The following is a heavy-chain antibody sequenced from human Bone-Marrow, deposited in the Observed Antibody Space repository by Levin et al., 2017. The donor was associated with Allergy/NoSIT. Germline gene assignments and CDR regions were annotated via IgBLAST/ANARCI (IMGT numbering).Heavy chain of an antibody. CDR2: IYYSGNT. D-gene: IGHD1-14*01. CDR1: GASISSYF. CDR3: AREETETGFDP. Sequence: SETLSLTCTISGASISSYFWSWIRQPPGKGLEWIGYIYYSGNTKYNPSLKSRASISVETSKNQLSLKLTSLTAADTAVYYCAREETETGFDPWGQGTRVIVSS. V-gene: IGHV4-59*01. J-gene: IGHJ5*02.